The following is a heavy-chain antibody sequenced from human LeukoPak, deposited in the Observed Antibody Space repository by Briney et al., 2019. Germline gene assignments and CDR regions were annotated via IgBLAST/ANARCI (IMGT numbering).Heavy chain of an antibody. CDR2: INAGNGNT. V-gene: IGHV1-3*01. J-gene: IGHJ5*02. CDR3: ARLRYDILTGYYNGIGSWFDP. CDR1: GYTFTSYA. Sequence: GASVKVSCKASGYTFTSYAMHWVRQAPGQRLEWMRWINAGNGNTKYSQKFQGRVTITRDTSASTAYMELSSLRSEDTAVYYCARLRYDILTGYYNGIGSWFDPWGQGTLVTVSS. D-gene: IGHD3-9*01.